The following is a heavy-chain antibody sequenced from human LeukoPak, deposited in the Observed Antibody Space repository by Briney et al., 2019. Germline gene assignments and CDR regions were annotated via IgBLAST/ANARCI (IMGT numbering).Heavy chain of an antibody. Sequence: PSETLSLTCAVSGASIRTYYWTWVRQPPGKGLEWIGYVYHSGSTYYTPSLRRRVAMSIDTSENSFSLKLNSVTAADTAVYYCAAAPLSSGWYFDYWGQGTLVTVSS. D-gene: IGHD6-19*01. CDR1: GASIRTYY. CDR3: AAAPLSSGWYFDY. V-gene: IGHV4-59*01. J-gene: IGHJ4*02. CDR2: VYHSGST.